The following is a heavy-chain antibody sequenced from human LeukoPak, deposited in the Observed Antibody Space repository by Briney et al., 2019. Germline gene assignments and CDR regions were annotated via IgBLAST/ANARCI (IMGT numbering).Heavy chain of an antibody. Sequence: ASVKVSCKASGYTFTSYDINWVRQATGQGLEWMGWMNPNSGNTGYAQKFQGRVTITRNTSISTAYMELSSLRSEDTAVYYCARVRGYSYGYAFDYWGQGTLVTVSS. J-gene: IGHJ4*02. CDR2: MNPNSGNT. D-gene: IGHD5-18*01. CDR3: ARVRGYSYGYAFDY. CDR1: GYTFTSYD. V-gene: IGHV1-8*03.